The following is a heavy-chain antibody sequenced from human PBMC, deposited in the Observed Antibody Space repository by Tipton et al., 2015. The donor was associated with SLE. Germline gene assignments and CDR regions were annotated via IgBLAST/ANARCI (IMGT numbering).Heavy chain of an antibody. CDR3: ARDRDIVLEPVPIPPAFDI. CDR1: GGSISSSSYY. CDR2: IYYSGST. V-gene: IGHV4-39*07. Sequence: TLSFTCTVSGGSISSSSYYWGWIRQPPGKGLEWIGSIYYSGSTYYNPSLKSRVTISVDTSKNQFSLKLTSVTAADTAVYFCARDRDIVLEPVPIPPAFDIWGQGTTVTVSS. J-gene: IGHJ3*02. D-gene: IGHD2-8*02.